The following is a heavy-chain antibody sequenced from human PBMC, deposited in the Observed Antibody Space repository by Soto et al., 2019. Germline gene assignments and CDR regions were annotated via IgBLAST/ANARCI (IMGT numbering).Heavy chain of an antibody. CDR2: INPNSGGT. Sequence: ASVKVSCKASGYSCTGCYMHWVRQDPGQGLEWMGWINPNSGGTGYAQKFQGRVTMTRDTASSTAYMELSRLRCDATAVYYCARLRISSSHYYYYYGMDVWGQGTTVTVFS. J-gene: IGHJ6*02. D-gene: IGHD6-6*01. CDR3: ARLRISSSHYYYYYGMDV. V-gene: IGHV1-2*02. CDR1: GYSCTGCY.